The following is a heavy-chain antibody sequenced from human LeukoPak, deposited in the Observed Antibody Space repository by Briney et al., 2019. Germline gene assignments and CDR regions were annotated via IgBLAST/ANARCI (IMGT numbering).Heavy chain of an antibody. J-gene: IGHJ6*03. D-gene: IGHD1-14*01. CDR1: GGSISSYY. V-gene: IGHV4-39*01. Sequence: SETLSLTCTVSGGSISSYYWSWIRQPPGKGLEWIGSIYVSGIIYYNPSLKSRVTISVDPSKNQISLKLSSVTAADTAVYYCARHGVLAGSSYYYFYYMDVWGKGTTVTVSS. CDR3: ARHGVLAGSSYYYFYYMDV. CDR2: IYVSGII.